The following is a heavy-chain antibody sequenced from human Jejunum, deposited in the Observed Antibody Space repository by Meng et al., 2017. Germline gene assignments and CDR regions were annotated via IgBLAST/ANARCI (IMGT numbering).Heavy chain of an antibody. J-gene: IGHJ5*02. D-gene: IGHD2-15*01. CDR1: GGSLTGSY. V-gene: IGHV4-34*01. CDR3: VRRRSGASSLFDL. Sequence: QESLQSLGRGLLNSPWSLSLTFAAGGGSLTGSYWSWIRHAPEKGLESIGDIHFSGTTTYMPSLRSRLTLSVDTSNNHFSLKLNSVTAADTATYYCVRRRSGASSLFDLWGPGTLVTVSS. CDR2: IHFSGTT.